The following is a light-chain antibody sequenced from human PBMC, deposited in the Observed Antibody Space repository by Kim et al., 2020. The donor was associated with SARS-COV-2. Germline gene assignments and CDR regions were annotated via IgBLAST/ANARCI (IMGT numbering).Light chain of an antibody. CDR3: QTWGTSAV. CDR2: QDT. J-gene: IGLJ2*01. Sequence: SYELTQPPSVSVSPGQTASIPCSGYRLGEKFASWYQQMPGQSPILVIYQDTQRAPGIPERFSGSNSGDTATLTIAGTQAMDEAHYYCQTWGTSAVFGGGT. CDR1: RLGEKF. V-gene: IGLV3-1*01.